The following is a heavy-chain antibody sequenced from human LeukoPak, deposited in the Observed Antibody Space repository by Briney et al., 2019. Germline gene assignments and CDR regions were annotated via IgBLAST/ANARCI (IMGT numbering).Heavy chain of an antibody. J-gene: IGHJ4*02. Sequence: GGSLRLSCAASGFTFSSYWMHWVRQAPGKGLVWVSRINSDGSSTTYADSVKGRLTISRDNVKDTLYLQMNSLRAEDTAVYYCARGGVYSTSAVDYWGQGTLVTVSS. CDR1: GFTFSSYW. V-gene: IGHV3-74*01. D-gene: IGHD6-6*01. CDR3: ARGGVYSTSAVDY. CDR2: INSDGSST.